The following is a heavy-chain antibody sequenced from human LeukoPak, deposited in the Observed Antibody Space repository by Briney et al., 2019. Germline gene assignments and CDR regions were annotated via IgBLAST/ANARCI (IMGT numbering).Heavy chain of an antibody. CDR2: IIPILGTA. CDR1: GGTFSSYA. CDR3: ARDRYYDSSGHTLFY. J-gene: IGHJ4*02. Sequence: SVKVSCKASGGTFSSYAISWVRQAPGQGLEWMGGIIPILGTANYAQKFQGRVTITTDESTSTAYMELSSLRSEDTAVYYCARDRYYDSSGHTLFYWGQGTLVTVSS. D-gene: IGHD3-22*01. V-gene: IGHV1-69*05.